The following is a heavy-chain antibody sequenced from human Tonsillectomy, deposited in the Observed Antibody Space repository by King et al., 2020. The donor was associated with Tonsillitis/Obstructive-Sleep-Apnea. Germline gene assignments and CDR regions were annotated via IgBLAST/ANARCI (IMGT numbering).Heavy chain of an antibody. CDR2: ISYDGSNK. J-gene: IGHJ4*02. CDR1: GFTFSSYG. Sequence: VQLVESGGGVVQPGRSLRLSCAASGFTFSSYGMHWVRQAPGKGLEGVAVISYDGSNKYYADSVKGRFTISRDNSKTTLYLQMNSLSAEDTAVYYCAKDKPSDDYYDSSGYYPGYWGQGTLVTVSS. CDR3: AKDKPSDDYYDSSGYYPGY. V-gene: IGHV3-30*18. D-gene: IGHD3-22*01.